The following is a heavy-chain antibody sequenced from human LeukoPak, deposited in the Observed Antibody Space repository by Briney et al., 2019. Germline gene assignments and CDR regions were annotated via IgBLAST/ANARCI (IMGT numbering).Heavy chain of an antibody. CDR2: ISSSGSTI. CDR3: AREGRYCTNGVCSTSLYYFDY. CDR1: GFTFSDYY. D-gene: IGHD2-8*01. J-gene: IGHJ4*02. V-gene: IGHV3-11*01. Sequence: GGSLRLSCAASGFTFSDYYMSWIRKAPGKGLWWVSYISSSGSTIYYADSVKGRFTISRDNAKNSLYLQMNSLRAEDTAVYYCAREGRYCTNGVCSTSLYYFDYWGQGTLVTVSS.